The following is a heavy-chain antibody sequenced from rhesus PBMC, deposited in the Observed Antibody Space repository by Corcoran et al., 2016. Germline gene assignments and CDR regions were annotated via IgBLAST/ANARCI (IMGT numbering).Heavy chain of an antibody. CDR1: GGSISSNS. Sequence: QVQLQESGPGLVKPLETLSLTCAVPGGSISSNSWSWIRQAPGKGLEWIGYIYGSGSSTNYNPSLKSRVTLSVDTSKNQLSLKLSSVTAADTAVYYCARHVASPFFDYWGQGVLVTVSS. CDR3: ARHVASPFFDY. J-gene: IGHJ4*01. V-gene: IGHV4S11*01. D-gene: IGHD2-21*01. CDR2: IYGSGSST.